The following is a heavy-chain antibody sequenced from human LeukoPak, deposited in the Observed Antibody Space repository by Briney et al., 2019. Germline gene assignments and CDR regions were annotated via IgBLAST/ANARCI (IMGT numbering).Heavy chain of an antibody. V-gene: IGHV1-18*01. CDR3: ARDRAGARWLQSYYFDY. D-gene: IGHD5-24*01. CDR2: ISAYNGNT. Sequence: GASVKVSCKASGYTFTSYGISWVRQAPGQGLEWMGWISAYNGNTNYAQKLQGRVTMTTDTSTSTAYMELRSLRSDDTAVYYCARDRAGARWLQSYYFDYWGQGTLVTVSS. CDR1: GYTFTSYG. J-gene: IGHJ4*02.